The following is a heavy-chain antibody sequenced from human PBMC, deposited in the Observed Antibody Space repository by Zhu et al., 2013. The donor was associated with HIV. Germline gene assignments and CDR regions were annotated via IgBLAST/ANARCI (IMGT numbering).Heavy chain of an antibody. D-gene: IGHD2-15*01. CDR2: IYHSGST. CDR3: ARLLDCSGGRCYGYFDY. CDR1: LLHQQWLL. V-gene: IGHV4-38-2*01. Sequence: QVQLQESGPGLVKPSGDPVPHLRCLWLLHQQWLLLGLDPAAPGKGLEWIGSIYHSGSTYYNPSLRSRVTISIDTSKNQFSLKLSSVTAADTAVYYCARLLDCSGGRCYGYFDYWGQGTLVTVSS. J-gene: IGHJ4*02.